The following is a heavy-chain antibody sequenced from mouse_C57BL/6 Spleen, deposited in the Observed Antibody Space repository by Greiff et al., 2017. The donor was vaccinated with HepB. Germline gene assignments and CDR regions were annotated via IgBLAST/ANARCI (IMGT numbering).Heavy chain of an antibody. Sequence: QVQLKESDAELVKPGASVKISCKVSGYTFTDHTIHWMKQRPEQGLEWIGYIYPRDGSTKYNEKFKGKATLTADKSSSTAYMQLNSLTSEDSAVYFCARPPLYYGSSSYAMDYWGQGTSVTVSS. CDR1: GYTFTDHT. J-gene: IGHJ4*01. V-gene: IGHV1-78*01. CDR3: ARPPLYYGSSSYAMDY. CDR2: IYPRDGST. D-gene: IGHD1-1*01.